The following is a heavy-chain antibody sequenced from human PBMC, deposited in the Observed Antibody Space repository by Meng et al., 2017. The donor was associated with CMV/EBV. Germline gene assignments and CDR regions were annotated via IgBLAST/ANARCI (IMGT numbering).Heavy chain of an antibody. CDR1: GYTFTGYY. Sequence: GESLKVSCKASGYTFTGYYMHWVRQAPGQGLEWMGWMNPNSGNTGYAQKFQGRVTMTRNTPISTAYMELSSLRSEDTAVYYCARGRVSDCSSTSCYRGAHYYYYGMDVWGQGTTVTVSS. CDR3: ARGRVSDCSSTSCYRGAHYYYYGMDV. V-gene: IGHV1-8*02. CDR2: MNPNSGNT. D-gene: IGHD2-2*01. J-gene: IGHJ6*02.